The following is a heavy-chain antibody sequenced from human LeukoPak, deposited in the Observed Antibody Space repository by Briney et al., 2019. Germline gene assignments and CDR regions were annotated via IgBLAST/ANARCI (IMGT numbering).Heavy chain of an antibody. CDR3: ARRGSSRRHPSDI. CDR1: GGSFSGYY. Sequence: KTSETLSLTCAVYGGSFSGYYWSWIRQPPGKGPEWIGEINHSGSTNYNPSLKSRVTISVDTSKNQFSLKLSSVTAADTAVYYCARRGSSRRHPSDIWGQGTMVTVSS. J-gene: IGHJ3*02. CDR2: INHSGST. V-gene: IGHV4-34*01. D-gene: IGHD2-2*01.